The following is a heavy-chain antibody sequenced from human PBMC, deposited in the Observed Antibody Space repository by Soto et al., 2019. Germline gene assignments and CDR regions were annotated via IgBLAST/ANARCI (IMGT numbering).Heavy chain of an antibody. J-gene: IGHJ6*02. CDR3: ARDQRDYNWNHNGMDV. CDR1: GGSISSGDYY. Sequence: SETLSLTCTVSGGSISSGDYYWSWIRQPPGKGLEWIGYIYYSGSTYYNPSLKSRVTISVDTSKNQFSLKLSSVTAADTAVYCCARDQRDYNWNHNGMDVWGQGTTVTVSS. D-gene: IGHD1-20*01. V-gene: IGHV4-30-4*01. CDR2: IYYSGST.